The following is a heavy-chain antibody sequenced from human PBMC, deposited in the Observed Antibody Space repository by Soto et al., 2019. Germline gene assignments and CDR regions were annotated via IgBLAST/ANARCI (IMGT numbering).Heavy chain of an antibody. CDR1: GYTFTSYA. J-gene: IGHJ4*02. CDR2: INAGNGNT. CDR3: ARESGYRSSPPSTHFDY. Sequence: ASVKVSCKASGYTFTSYAMHWVRQAPGQRLEWMGWINAGNGNTKYSQKFQGRVTITRDTSASTAYMELSSLRSEDTAVYYCARESGYRSSPPSTHFDYWGQGTLVTVSS. D-gene: IGHD6-13*01. V-gene: IGHV1-3*01.